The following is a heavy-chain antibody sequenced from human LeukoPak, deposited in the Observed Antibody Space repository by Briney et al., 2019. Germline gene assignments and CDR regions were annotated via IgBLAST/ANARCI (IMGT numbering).Heavy chain of an antibody. Sequence: PGGSLRLSCAASGFTFSSYSMNWVRQAPGKGLEWVSSISSSSSYIYYADSVKGRFTISRDNAKNTLYLQMNSLRAEDTAVYYCAKDKLMIVVANYPYYFDSWGQGTLVTVSS. CDR2: ISSSSSYI. D-gene: IGHD3-22*01. V-gene: IGHV3-21*04. J-gene: IGHJ4*02. CDR1: GFTFSSYS. CDR3: AKDKLMIVVANYPYYFDS.